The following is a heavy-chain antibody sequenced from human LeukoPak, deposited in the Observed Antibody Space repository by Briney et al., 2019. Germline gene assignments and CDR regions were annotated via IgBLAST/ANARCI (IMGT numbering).Heavy chain of an antibody. J-gene: IGHJ3*02. CDR1: GYSISSGHY. Sequence: SETLSLTCTVSGYSISSGHYWGWIRQPPGKGLEWIGYIYYGGSTYYNPSLKSRVIISVDTTKNQFSLNLSSVTAADTAVYYCARDSSRGCSANDWGDAFDIWGQGTMVTVSS. CDR2: IYYGGST. V-gene: IGHV4-38-2*02. CDR3: ARDSSRGCSANDWGDAFDI. D-gene: IGHD5-12*01.